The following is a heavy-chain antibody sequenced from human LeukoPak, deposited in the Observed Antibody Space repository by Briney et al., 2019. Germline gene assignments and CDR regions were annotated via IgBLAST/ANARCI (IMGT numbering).Heavy chain of an antibody. D-gene: IGHD5-18*01. J-gene: IGHJ4*02. Sequence: GGSLRLSCAASGFTFSNAWMSWVRQAPGKGLEWVGRIKSKTDGGTTDYAAPVKGRFAISRDDSKNTLYLQMNSLKTEDTAVYYCTTGTAMVPFDYWGQGTLVTVSS. CDR3: TTGTAMVPFDY. CDR1: GFTFSNAW. V-gene: IGHV3-15*01. CDR2: IKSKTDGGTT.